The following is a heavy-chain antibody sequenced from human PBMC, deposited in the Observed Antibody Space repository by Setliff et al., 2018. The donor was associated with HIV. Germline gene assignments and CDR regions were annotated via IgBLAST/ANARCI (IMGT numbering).Heavy chain of an antibody. CDR3: ARSLVPSGYYYGRHAFDI. CDR1: GYTFTNYG. V-gene: IGHV1-18*01. J-gene: IGHJ3*02. Sequence: ASVKVSCKASGYTFTNYGISWVRQAPGQGLEWMGWISAYNGNTNYAQKLQDRVTMTTDTSTSTAYMELRSLRSDDTAVYYCARSLVPSGYYYGRHAFDIWGQGTKVTVSS. D-gene: IGHD3-22*01. CDR2: ISAYNGNT.